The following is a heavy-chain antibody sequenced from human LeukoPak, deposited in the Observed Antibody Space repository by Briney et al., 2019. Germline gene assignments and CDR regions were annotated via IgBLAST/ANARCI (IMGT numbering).Heavy chain of an antibody. CDR3: VRTVYYGSGSSRDDY. V-gene: IGHV3-23*01. Sequence: GGSLRLSCAASGFTFSNYAMSWVRQAPGKGLEWVSGISAGGGSTYYADSVKGRFTISRDNSKNTLYLQMNSLRVEDTAVYYCVRTVYYGSGSSRDDYWGQGTLVTVSS. D-gene: IGHD3-10*01. J-gene: IGHJ4*02. CDR2: ISAGGGST. CDR1: GFTFSNYA.